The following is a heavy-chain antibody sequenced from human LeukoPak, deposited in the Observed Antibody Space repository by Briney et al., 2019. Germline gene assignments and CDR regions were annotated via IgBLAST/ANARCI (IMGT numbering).Heavy chain of an antibody. CDR2: IKQDGNKK. J-gene: IGHJ4*02. D-gene: IGHD2-2*02. CDR1: GFTFGHFW. CDR3: AKDQHKGYCSSTSCNIPGY. Sequence: GGSLRLSCAASGFTFGHFWMNWVRQAPGKGLEWVANIKQDGNKKYYVASVKGRFTISRDNSKNTLYLHMNSLRAEDTAVYYCAKDQHKGYCSSTSCNIPGYWGQGTLVTVSS. V-gene: IGHV3-7*03.